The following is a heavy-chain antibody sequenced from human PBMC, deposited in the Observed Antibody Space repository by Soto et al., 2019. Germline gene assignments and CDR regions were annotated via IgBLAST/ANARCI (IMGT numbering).Heavy chain of an antibody. Sequence: ASVKVSCKASGYTFTSYGISWVRQAPGQGLEWMGWISAYNGNTNYAQKLQGRVNMTTDTSTSTAYMELRSLRSDDTAVYYCAIARGIYFGSGSYSMRRLPGMDVWGQGTTVTVSS. CDR3: AIARGIYFGSGSYSMRRLPGMDV. CDR1: GYTFTSYG. J-gene: IGHJ6*02. CDR2: ISAYNGNT. V-gene: IGHV1-18*01. D-gene: IGHD3-10*01.